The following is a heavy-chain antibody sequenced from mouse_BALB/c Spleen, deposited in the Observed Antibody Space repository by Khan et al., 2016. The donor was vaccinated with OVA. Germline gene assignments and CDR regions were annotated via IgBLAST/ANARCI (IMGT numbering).Heavy chain of an antibody. CDR3: VRDGAYHRNDGWFAY. CDR1: GYTFTSYT. V-gene: IGHV1-4*01. J-gene: IGHJ3*01. D-gene: IGHD2-14*01. CDR2: INPSNGYT. Sequence: QVQLKESGAELARPGASVKMSCKASGYTFTSYTIHWIKERPGQGLEWIGYINPSNGYTNYNQKFKDKATLTTDQSSTTAYLQLGSLTSDDSAVYNCVRDGAYHRNDGWFAYWGQGTLGTVSA.